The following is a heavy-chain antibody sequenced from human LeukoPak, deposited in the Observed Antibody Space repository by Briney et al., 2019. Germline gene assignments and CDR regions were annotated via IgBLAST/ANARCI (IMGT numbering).Heavy chain of an antibody. CDR2: ISGGSSTI. CDR3: ARRGSGRHFDF. V-gene: IGHV3-11*01. CDR1: GFTFSDYY. Sequence: GGSLRLSCAASGFTFSDYYMSWIRQAPGKGLEWVSYISGGSSTIYYADSLKGRFTVSRDNAKNSLYPLMNSLRAEDTAVYYCARRGSGRHFDFWGQGTLVTVSS. D-gene: IGHD2-15*01. J-gene: IGHJ4*02.